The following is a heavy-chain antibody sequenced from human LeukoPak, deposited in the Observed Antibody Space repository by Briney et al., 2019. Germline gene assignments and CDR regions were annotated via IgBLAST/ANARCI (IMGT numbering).Heavy chain of an antibody. J-gene: IGHJ6*04. CDR3: AREGRFYSFYMDV. V-gene: IGHV1-18*01. CDR2: ISTDNGNT. CDR1: GYTFTNYS. D-gene: IGHD3-3*01. Sequence: GASVRVSCKASGYTFTNYSIMWVRQAPGQGLEWMGWISTDNGNTNYAQKFQGRVRLTTDTPTTTAYLELRSLNSDDTAVYYCAREGRFYSFYMDVWGKGTPVTVSS.